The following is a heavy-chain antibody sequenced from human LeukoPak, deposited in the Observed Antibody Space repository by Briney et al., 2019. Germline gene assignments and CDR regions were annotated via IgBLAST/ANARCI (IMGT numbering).Heavy chain of an antibody. CDR1: GGSISSYY. CDR3: ARANGDYVFAC. D-gene: IGHD4-17*01. CDR2: IYYSGST. Sequence: PSETLSLTCTVSGGSISSYYWSWIRQPPGKGLEWIGYIYYSGSTNYNPSLKSRVTISVDTSKNQFSLKLSSVTAADTAVYYCARANGDYVFACWGQGTLVTVSS. J-gene: IGHJ4*02. V-gene: IGHV4-59*01.